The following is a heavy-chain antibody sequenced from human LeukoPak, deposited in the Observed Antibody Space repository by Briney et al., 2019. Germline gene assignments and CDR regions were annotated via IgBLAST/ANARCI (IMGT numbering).Heavy chain of an antibody. V-gene: IGHV4-34*01. CDR3: ARGVGYYYGSGSYYPYNWFDP. CDR2: INHSGST. CDR1: GGSFSGYY. J-gene: IGHJ5*02. Sequence: SETLSLTCAVYGGSFSGYYWSWIRQPPGKGLEWIGEINHSGSTNYNPSLKSRVTISVDTSKNQFSLKLSSVTAADTAVYYCARGVGYYYGSGSYYPYNWFDPWGQGTLVTVS. D-gene: IGHD3-10*01.